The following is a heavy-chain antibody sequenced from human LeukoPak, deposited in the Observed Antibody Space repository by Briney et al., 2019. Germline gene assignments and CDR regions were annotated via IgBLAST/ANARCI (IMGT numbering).Heavy chain of an antibody. V-gene: IGHV3-23*01. J-gene: IGHJ4*02. CDR1: GFTFSSYA. D-gene: IGHD2-2*01. CDR2: IGGSGGNT. CDR3: AKDTCSTTSCSFDY. Sequence: GGSLRLSCAASGFTFSSYAMSWVRQAPGKGLEWVSVIGGSGGNTYYADSVKGRFTISRDNSKNTVFLLMNSLRAEDTAVYYCAKDTCSTTSCSFDYWGQGALVTVSS.